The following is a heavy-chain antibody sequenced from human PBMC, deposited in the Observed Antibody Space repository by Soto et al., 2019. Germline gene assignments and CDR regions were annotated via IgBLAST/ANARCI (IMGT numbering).Heavy chain of an antibody. V-gene: IGHV4-30-2*01. J-gene: IGHJ6*02. CDR1: GVSISSGRYS. Sequence: LSLTFVAAGVSISSGRYSWTWIGQPPGKGLEWIGYIYHSGSTYYNPSLKSRVTISVDRSKNQFSLKLSSVTAADTAVYYCAIQNHAQGCYYGMDVWGQGTTVT. D-gene: IGHD5-18*01. CDR2: IYHSGST. CDR3: AIQNHAQGCYYGMDV.